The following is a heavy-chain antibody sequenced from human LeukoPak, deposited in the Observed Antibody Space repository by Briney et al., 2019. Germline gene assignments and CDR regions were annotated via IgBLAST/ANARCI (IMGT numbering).Heavy chain of an antibody. J-gene: IGHJ5*02. CDR1: GYTFSSYG. V-gene: IGHV1-18*01. CDR3: ARASGYYHNWFDP. CDR2: INTYNGNT. D-gene: IGHD3-22*01. Sequence: GASVKVSCKASGYTFSSYGISWVRQAPGQGLECMGFINTYNGNTNYAQKLQGRVTMTTDTSTSTAYMELRSLRSDDTAVYYCARASGYYHNWFDPWGQGTLVTVSS.